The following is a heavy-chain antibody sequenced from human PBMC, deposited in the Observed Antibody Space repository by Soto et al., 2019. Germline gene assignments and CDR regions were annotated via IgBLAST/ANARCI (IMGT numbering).Heavy chain of an antibody. J-gene: IGHJ3*02. Sequence: GGSLRLSCAASGFTFSNAWMSWVRQAPGKGLEWVGRIKSKTDGGTTDYAAPVKGRFTISRDDSKNTLYLQMNSLKTDDTAVYYCTTDRPYYYDSSGYSHDAFDIWGQGTMVTVSS. V-gene: IGHV3-15*01. CDR1: GFTFSNAW. CDR3: TTDRPYYYDSSGYSHDAFDI. D-gene: IGHD3-22*01. CDR2: IKSKTDGGTT.